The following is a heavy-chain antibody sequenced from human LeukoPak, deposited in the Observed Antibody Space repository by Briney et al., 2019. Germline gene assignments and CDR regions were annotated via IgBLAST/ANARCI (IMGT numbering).Heavy chain of an antibody. Sequence: SETLSLTCTVSGGSISSSSYYWGWIRQPPGKGLEWIGSIYYSGSTYYNPSLKSRVTISVDTSKNQFSLKLSSVTAADTAVYYCARVRGGSGSYPYDYWGQGTLVTVSS. J-gene: IGHJ4*02. V-gene: IGHV4-39*07. CDR1: GGSISSSSYY. D-gene: IGHD3-10*01. CDR3: ARVRGGSGSYPYDY. CDR2: IYYSGST.